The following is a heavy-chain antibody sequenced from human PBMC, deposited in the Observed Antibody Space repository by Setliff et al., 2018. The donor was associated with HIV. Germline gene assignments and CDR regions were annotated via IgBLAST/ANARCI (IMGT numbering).Heavy chain of an antibody. J-gene: IGHJ6*03. CDR3: AREIRAATIYYYYYMDV. Sequence: SETLSLTCTVSGASINTGGYYWSWIRQHPGKGLEYIGYIYYSGSAYYSPSLKSRVTLSLDTSENQFSLRLSSVTAADTAVYYCAREIRAATIYYYYYMDVWGKGTTVTVSS. D-gene: IGHD2-15*01. CDR1: GASINTGGYY. V-gene: IGHV4-31*03. CDR2: IYYSGSA.